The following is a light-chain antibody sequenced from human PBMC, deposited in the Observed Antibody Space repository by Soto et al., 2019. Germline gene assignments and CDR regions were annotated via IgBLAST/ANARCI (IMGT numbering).Light chain of an antibody. V-gene: IGKV3-20*01. J-gene: IGKJ3*01. CDR2: GAS. CDR3: QQYGNSGVT. CDR1: QSVSSSY. Sequence: EIVLTQSPGTLSLSPGERATLSCRARQSVSSSYLAWYQQRPGQAPRLLIYGASSRATGIPDRFSGSGSGTDFTLTISRLEPEDFAVYYCQQYGNSGVTFGPGTKVDIK.